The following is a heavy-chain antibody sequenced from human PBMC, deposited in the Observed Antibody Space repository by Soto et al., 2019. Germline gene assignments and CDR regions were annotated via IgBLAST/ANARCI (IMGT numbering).Heavy chain of an antibody. Sequence: EVQLLESGGGLVQPGGSLRLSCTASGFTFRNYAMIWVRQAPGKGLQWVSGISDSGAVIFHADSVRGRFTISRDNSKNTLFLEMSSLRAEDTAIYYCAKDSKSVSVSAARVYGMDVWGQGTTVTVSS. CDR2: ISDSGAVI. CDR1: GFTFRNYA. J-gene: IGHJ6*02. CDR3: AKDSKSVSVSAARVYGMDV. D-gene: IGHD2-2*01. V-gene: IGHV3-23*01.